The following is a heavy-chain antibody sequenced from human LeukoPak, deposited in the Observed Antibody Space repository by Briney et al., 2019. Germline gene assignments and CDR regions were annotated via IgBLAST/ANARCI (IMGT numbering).Heavy chain of an antibody. CDR3: ARRSGSGNYYYFDY. CDR1: GFTFSSYW. D-gene: IGHD3-10*01. J-gene: IGHJ4*02. V-gene: IGHV3-74*01. Sequence: PGRSLRLSCAASGFTFSSYWMHWVRQAPGKGLVWVSLINTDESITTYADSVKGRFTISRDNAKNTLYLQMNSLRAEDTAVYYCARRSGSGNYYYFDYWGQGTLVTVSS. CDR2: INTDESIT.